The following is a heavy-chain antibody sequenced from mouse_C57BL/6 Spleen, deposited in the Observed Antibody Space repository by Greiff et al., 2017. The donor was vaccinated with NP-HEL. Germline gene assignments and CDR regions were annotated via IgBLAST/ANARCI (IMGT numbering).Heavy chain of an antibody. CDR1: GFTFSDYY. D-gene: IGHD4-1*01. CDR3: AREGNWDGDYFDY. Sequence: EVQLQESEGGLVQPGSSMKLSCTASGFTFSDYYMAWVRQVPEKGLEWVANINYDGSSTYYLDSLKSRFTISRDNAKNILYLQMSSLKSEDTATYYCAREGNWDGDYFDYWGQGTTLTVSS. J-gene: IGHJ2*01. CDR2: INYDGSST. V-gene: IGHV5-16*01.